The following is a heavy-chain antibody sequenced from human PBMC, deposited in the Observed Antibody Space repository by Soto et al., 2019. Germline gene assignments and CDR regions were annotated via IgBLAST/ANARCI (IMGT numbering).Heavy chain of an antibody. J-gene: IGHJ5*02. Sequence: ASVKVSCKASGYTFTSYGISWVRQAPGQGLEWMGWISAYNGNTNYAQKLQGRVTMTTDTSTSTAYMELRSLRSDDTAVYYCARAKIFGVVINWFDPWGQGTLVTVSS. D-gene: IGHD3-3*01. CDR2: ISAYNGNT. CDR1: GYTFTSYG. CDR3: ARAKIFGVVINWFDP. V-gene: IGHV1-18*01.